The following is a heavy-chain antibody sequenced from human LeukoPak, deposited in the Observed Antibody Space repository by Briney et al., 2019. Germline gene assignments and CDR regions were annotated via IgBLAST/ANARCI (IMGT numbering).Heavy chain of an antibody. Sequence: SETLSLTCAVSGDSIGRGSYYWSWIRQPPGKGLEWIGYIYYSGSTNYNPSLKSRVTISVDTSKNQFSLKLSSVTAADTAVYYCARQPSANGSGGYWGQGTLVTVSS. CDR1: GDSIGRGSYY. D-gene: IGHD3-10*01. CDR3: ARQPSANGSGGY. CDR2: IYYSGST. V-gene: IGHV4-61*01. J-gene: IGHJ4*02.